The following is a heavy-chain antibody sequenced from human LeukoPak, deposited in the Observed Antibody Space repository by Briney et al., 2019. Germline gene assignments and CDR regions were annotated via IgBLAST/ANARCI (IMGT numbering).Heavy chain of an antibody. CDR1: GFTFSSYA. J-gene: IGHJ4*02. CDR2: ISYDGSNK. V-gene: IGHV3-30*04. D-gene: IGHD2-15*01. CDR3: AQQLGFCSRGTCYFTY. Sequence: GRSLRLSCAASGFTFSSYAMHWVRQAPGKGLEWVAVISYDGSNKYYADSVKGRFTISRDNSKNTVYLQMNSLRAEDTAVYHCAQQLGFCSRGTCYFTYWGQGTLVTVSS.